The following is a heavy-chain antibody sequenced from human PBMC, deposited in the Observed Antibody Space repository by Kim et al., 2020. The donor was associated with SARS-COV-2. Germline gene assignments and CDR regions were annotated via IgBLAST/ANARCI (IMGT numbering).Heavy chain of an antibody. J-gene: IGHJ4*02. CDR3: SASDY. Sequence: RDRGARTHETDHGKGRFTISRDNSKNTLYLQLHTRRAEDTAVYYCSASDYWGQGTLVTVSS. V-gene: IGHV3-23*01. CDR2: RDRGART.